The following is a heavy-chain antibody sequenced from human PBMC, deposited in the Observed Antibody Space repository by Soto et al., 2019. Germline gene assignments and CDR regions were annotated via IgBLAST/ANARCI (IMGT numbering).Heavy chain of an antibody. Sequence: GSLRLSCAASGFTFSSYAMHWVRQAPGKGLEWVAVISYDGSNKYYADSVKGRFTISRDNSKNTLYLQMNSLRAEDTAVYYCARWAIAVAEAVYYGMDVWGQGTTVTVSS. D-gene: IGHD6-19*01. CDR1: GFTFSSYA. CDR3: ARWAIAVAEAVYYGMDV. V-gene: IGHV3-30-3*01. CDR2: ISYDGSNK. J-gene: IGHJ6*02.